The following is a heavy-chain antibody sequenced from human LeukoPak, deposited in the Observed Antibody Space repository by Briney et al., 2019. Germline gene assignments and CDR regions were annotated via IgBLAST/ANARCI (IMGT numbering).Heavy chain of an antibody. D-gene: IGHD3-10*01. CDR3: ARGQAFAYYYGSGSMEYYYYYYMDV. J-gene: IGHJ6*03. CDR1: GASITSGGYY. Sequence: SETLSLTCSVSGASITSGGYYWSWIRQPAGKGLEWIGRIYTSGSTNYNPSLKSRVTMSVDTSKNQFSLKLSSVTAADTAVYYCARGQAFAYYYGSGSMEYYYYYYMDVWGKGTTVTISS. CDR2: IYTSGST. V-gene: IGHV4-61*02.